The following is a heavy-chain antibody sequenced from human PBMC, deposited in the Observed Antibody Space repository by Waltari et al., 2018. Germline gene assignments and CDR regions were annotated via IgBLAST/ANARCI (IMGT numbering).Heavy chain of an antibody. Sequence: QVQLQQWGAGLLKPSETLSLTCAVYGGSFSGYYWSWIRQPPGKGLEWIGEINHSGSTNYNPSLKSRVTISVDTSKNQFSLKLSSVTAADTAVYYCARGLLPSSIPSRRGWFDPWGQGTLVTVSS. CDR3: ARGLLPSSIPSRRGWFDP. CDR1: GGSFSGYY. D-gene: IGHD6-13*01. V-gene: IGHV4-34*01. J-gene: IGHJ5*02. CDR2: INHSGST.